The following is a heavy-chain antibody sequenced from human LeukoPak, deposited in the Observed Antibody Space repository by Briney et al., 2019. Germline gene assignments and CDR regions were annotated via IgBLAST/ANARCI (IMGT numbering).Heavy chain of an antibody. V-gene: IGHV3-15*01. Sequence: GGSLRLSCAASGFTFSNAWMSWVRQAPGKGLEWVGRIKSKTDGGTTDYAAPVKGRFTISRDDSKNTLYLQMNSLKTEDTAVYYCTTGPVPIEDYDFWSGPLVPDYMDVWGKGTTVTVSS. J-gene: IGHJ6*03. D-gene: IGHD3-3*01. CDR1: GFTFSNAW. CDR3: TTGPVPIEDYDFWSGPLVPDYMDV. CDR2: IKSKTDGGTT.